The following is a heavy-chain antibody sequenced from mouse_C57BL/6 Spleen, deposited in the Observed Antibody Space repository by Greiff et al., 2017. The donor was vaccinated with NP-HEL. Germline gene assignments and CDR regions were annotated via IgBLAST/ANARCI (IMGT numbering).Heavy chain of an antibody. Sequence: EVKLVESGGGLVKPGGSLKLSCAASGFTFSDYGMHWVRQAPEKGLEWVAYISSGSSTIYYADTVKGRFTFSRDNAKNTLFLQMTSLRSEDTAMYDIARDDYDSEDYAMDYWGQGTSVTVSS. D-gene: IGHD1-1*01. CDR1: GFTFSDYG. V-gene: IGHV5-17*01. CDR2: ISSGSSTI. J-gene: IGHJ4*01. CDR3: ARDDYDSEDYAMDY.